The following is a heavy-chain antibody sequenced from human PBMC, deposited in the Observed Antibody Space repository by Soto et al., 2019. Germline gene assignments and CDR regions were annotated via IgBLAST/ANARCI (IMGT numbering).Heavy chain of an antibody. V-gene: IGHV3-74*01. CDR3: AREGYGSGSYYYYGMDV. CDR1: GFTFSSYW. CDR2: INSDGSST. J-gene: IGHJ6*02. Sequence: GGSLRLSCAASGFTFSSYWMHWVRQAPGKGLVWVSRINSDGSSTSYADSVKGRFTISRDNAKNTLYLQMNSLRAEDTAVYYCAREGYGSGSYYYYGMDVWGQGTTVTVSS. D-gene: IGHD3-10*01.